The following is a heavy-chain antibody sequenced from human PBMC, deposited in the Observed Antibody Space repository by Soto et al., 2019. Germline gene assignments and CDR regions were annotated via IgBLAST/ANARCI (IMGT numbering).Heavy chain of an antibody. V-gene: IGHV6-1*01. J-gene: IGHJ4*02. D-gene: IGHD1-1*01. Sequence: SQTLSLTCAISGDSVSSNSAAWNWIRQSPSRGLEWLGRTFYKSEWHNDYAVSVKSRITITQDTYKNQFSLQLRSVTPEDTAMYYCARDGYNLLDCWGQGTLVTVSS. CDR3: ARDGYNLLDC. CDR1: GDSVSSNSAA. CDR2: TFYKSEWHN.